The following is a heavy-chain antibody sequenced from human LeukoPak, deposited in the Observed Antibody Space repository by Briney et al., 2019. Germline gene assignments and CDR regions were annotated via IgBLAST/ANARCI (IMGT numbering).Heavy chain of an antibody. J-gene: IGHJ5*02. CDR1: GYTLTDYY. V-gene: IGHV1-2*02. CDR3: AEGVSRRSNFWYHWFDP. D-gene: IGHD6-13*01. CDR2: IHPHTGAT. Sequence: ASVKVSCKASGYTLTDYYLHWVRQAPGQRLEWMGWIHPHTGATQYSQAFKARVSMTTDTSVNTAYLELNRLTSDDTAVYYCAEGVSRRSNFWYHWFDPWGPGTLVTVAA.